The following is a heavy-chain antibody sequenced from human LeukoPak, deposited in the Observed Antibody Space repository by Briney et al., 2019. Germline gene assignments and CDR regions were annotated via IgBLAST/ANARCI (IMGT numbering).Heavy chain of an antibody. Sequence: SETLSLTCSVSGGSMSSHFWAWIRQPPGKGLQWIGYVYYSGNTNYNPSLRSRATMSLDRSKNQFSLKLNSVTAEDTAVYYCARDSGAIITMIENYMDVWGKGTTVTVSS. V-gene: IGHV4-59*11. J-gene: IGHJ6*03. CDR2: VYYSGNT. CDR1: GGSMSSHF. D-gene: IGHD3-22*01. CDR3: ARDSGAIITMIENYMDV.